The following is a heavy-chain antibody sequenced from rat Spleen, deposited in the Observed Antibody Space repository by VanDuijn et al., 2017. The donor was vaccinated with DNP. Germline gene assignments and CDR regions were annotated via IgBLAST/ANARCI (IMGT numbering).Heavy chain of an antibody. CDR2: IRYDGGST. J-gene: IGHJ4*01. V-gene: IGHV5-20*01. CDR1: GFTFSDYY. Sequence: EVQLVESGGGLVQPGRSLKLSCAASGFTFSDYYMAWVRQAPTKGLEWVASIRYDGGSTYYRDSVKGRFTISRDNAKSSLYLQMNSLKSEDTATYYCARHENPPYYAMDAWGQGTSVTVSS. D-gene: IGHD3-8*01. CDR3: ARHENPPYYAMDA.